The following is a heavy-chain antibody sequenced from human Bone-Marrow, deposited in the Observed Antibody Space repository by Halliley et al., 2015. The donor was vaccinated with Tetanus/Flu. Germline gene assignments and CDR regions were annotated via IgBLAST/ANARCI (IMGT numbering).Heavy chain of an antibody. J-gene: IGHJ4*02. V-gene: IGHV3-33*03. Sequence: ISYDGSDKYYADAVKGRFTISRDNSKNTLYLDMNSLRVEDTALYYCAKFRDNGYWSAYSPLDDWGRGTPVTVSS. CDR3: AKFRDNGYWSAYSPLDD. D-gene: IGHD3-3*01. CDR2: ISYDGSDK.